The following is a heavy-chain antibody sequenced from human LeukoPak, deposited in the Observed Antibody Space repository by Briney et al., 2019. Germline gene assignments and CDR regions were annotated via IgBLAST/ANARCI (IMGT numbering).Heavy chain of an antibody. CDR2: IRSKAYRGTT. Sequence: GGSLRLSCTGSGFTFGDHAMSWVRQAPGKGLEWVGFIRSKAYRGTTEYAASVKGRFTISRDDSASIAYLQMNSLRIEDTAVYYCARGPIQLWIHNAMDVWGQGTMVTVSS. D-gene: IGHD5-18*01. V-gene: IGHV3-49*04. CDR1: GFTFGDHA. J-gene: IGHJ6*02. CDR3: ARGPIQLWIHNAMDV.